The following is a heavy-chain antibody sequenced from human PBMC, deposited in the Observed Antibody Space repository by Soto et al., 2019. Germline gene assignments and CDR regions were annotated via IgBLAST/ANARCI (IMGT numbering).Heavy chain of an antibody. D-gene: IGHD6-13*01. J-gene: IGHJ4*02. CDR3: AKRGPGTYFDY. CDR2: ISGRGDST. Sequence: EVQLLDSGGGLVQPGGSLRLSCAASGFTFSSYAMNWVRQAPGKGLGWVSVISGRGDSTYYADSVKGRFTISRDNSKNTLYLQMNSMRTEDTAVYYCAKRGPGTYFDYWGQGTLVTVSS. CDR1: GFTFSSYA. V-gene: IGHV3-23*01.